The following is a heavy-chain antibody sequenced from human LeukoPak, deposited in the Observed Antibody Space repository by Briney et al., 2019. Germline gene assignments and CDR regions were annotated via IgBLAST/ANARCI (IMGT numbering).Heavy chain of an antibody. CDR3: ARGESLGC. J-gene: IGHJ5*01. V-gene: IGHV3-48*01. CDR2: ISGSSSII. CDR1: GFTFSSYT. Sequence: GGSLRLSCAASGFTFSSYTMNWVRQAPGKGLEWVSYISGSSSIIYYADSVKGRFTISRDNAKNSLYLQMNSLRAEDTAVYYCARGESLGCWGHGTLVTVFS. D-gene: IGHD3-10*01.